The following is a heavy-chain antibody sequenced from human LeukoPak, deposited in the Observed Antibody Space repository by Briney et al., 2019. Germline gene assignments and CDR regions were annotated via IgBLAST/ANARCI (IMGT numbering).Heavy chain of an antibody. Sequence: SETLSLTCTVSGGSISSSTYYWGWIRQPPGKGLEWIGTIYYSGSTYYNPSLQSRVTISVDTSKNQFSLKLSSVTAVDTAVYYCARHFWARRSNGLAYFDYWGQGTLVTVSS. CDR3: ARHFWARRSNGLAYFDY. J-gene: IGHJ4*02. V-gene: IGHV4-39*01. D-gene: IGHD6-6*01. CDR1: GGSISSSTYY. CDR2: IYYSGST.